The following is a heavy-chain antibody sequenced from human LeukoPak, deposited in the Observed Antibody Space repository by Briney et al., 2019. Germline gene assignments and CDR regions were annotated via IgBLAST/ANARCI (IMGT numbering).Heavy chain of an antibody. CDR1: GFTFTSYA. CDR2: IIVSGGST. CDR3: ARGGLFCSSTSCYFRTVTHYFDY. D-gene: IGHD2-2*01. V-gene: IGHV3-23*01. J-gene: IGHJ4*02. Sequence: GGSLRLSCAASGFTFTSYAMSWVRQAPGKGLEWVSAIIVSGGSTYYAESVKGRFTISRDNSKNTLYLKMNSLRAEDTAVYYCARGGLFCSSTSCYFRTVTHYFDYWGQGTLVTVSS.